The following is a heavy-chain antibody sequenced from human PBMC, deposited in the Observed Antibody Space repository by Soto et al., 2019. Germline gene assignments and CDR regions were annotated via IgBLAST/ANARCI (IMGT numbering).Heavy chain of an antibody. CDR1: GFTFSSYW. J-gene: IGHJ5*02. V-gene: IGHV3-7*01. Sequence: GGSLRLSCAASGFTFSSYWMSWVRQAPGKGLEWVANIKQDGSEKYYVDSVKGRFTISRDNAKNSLYLQMNSLRAEDTAVYYCARVGSYDFWSGYSPGWFDPLGQGTLVTVSS. CDR3: ARVGSYDFWSGYSPGWFDP. CDR2: IKQDGSEK. D-gene: IGHD3-3*01.